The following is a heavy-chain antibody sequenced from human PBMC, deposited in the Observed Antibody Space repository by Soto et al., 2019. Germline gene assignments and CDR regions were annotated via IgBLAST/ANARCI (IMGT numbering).Heavy chain of an antibody. J-gene: IGHJ6*03. D-gene: IGHD3-3*01. CDR2: IYYSGST. CDR3: ARGRYYDFWSGYYRHYYMDV. CDR1: GGSISSYY. Sequence: PSETLSLTCTVSGGSISSYYWSWIRQPPGKGLEWIGYIYYSGSTNYNPSLKSRVTISVDTSKNQFSLKLSSATAADTAVYYCARGRYYDFWSGYYRHYYMDVWGKGTTVTVSS. V-gene: IGHV4-59*01.